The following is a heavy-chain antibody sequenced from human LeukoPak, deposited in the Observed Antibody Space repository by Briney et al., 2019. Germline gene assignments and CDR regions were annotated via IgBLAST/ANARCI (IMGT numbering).Heavy chain of an antibody. CDR1: GFTFTDNW. J-gene: IGHJ4*01. CDR2: IRQDGSEK. V-gene: IGHV3-7*01. Sequence: GGSLRLSCGVSGFTFTDNWMNWVRQAPGKGPEWVASIRQDGSEKTYVDSVKGRFTISRDNTKNSLSLQLNGLRAEDTAVYYCARDGTAAGLYFDLWGQGTLVTVSS. CDR3: ARDGTAAGLYFDL. D-gene: IGHD6-13*01.